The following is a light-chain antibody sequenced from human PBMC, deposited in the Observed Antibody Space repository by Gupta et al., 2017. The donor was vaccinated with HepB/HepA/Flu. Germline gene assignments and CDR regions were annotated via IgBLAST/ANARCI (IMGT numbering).Light chain of an antibody. J-gene: IGKJ1*01. Sequence: DIVMTQSPLSLPATPGEPASISCRSSQSLLHSNGYNYLDWYLQKPGQSPQLLIYLGSNRASGVPDRFSGSGSGTEFTLKISRVEAEDVGVYYCMQARQTPRTFGQGTKVEIK. CDR1: QSLLHSNGYNY. V-gene: IGKV2-28*01. CDR2: LGS. CDR3: MQARQTPRT.